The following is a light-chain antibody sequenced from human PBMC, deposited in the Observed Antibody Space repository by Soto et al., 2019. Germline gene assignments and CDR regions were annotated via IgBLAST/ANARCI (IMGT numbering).Light chain of an antibody. V-gene: IGLV2-11*01. J-gene: IGLJ1*01. CDR2: EVN. CDR1: SSDVGAYKY. CDR3: GSYTSTDTPFV. Sequence: QSVLTQPRSVSGSPGQSVTISCTGTSSDVGAYKYVSWYQHHPGKGPKLIIYEVNNRPSGVSDRFSGSKSGNKASLTISNLEAEDESDYYCGSYTSTDTPFVFGTGTKVTVL.